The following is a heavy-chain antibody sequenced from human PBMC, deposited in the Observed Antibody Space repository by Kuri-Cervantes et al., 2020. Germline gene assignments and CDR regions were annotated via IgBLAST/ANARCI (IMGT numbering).Heavy chain of an antibody. CDR1: GFTFSSYA. J-gene: IGHJ4*02. V-gene: IGHV3-30-3*01. D-gene: IGHD2-15*01. Sequence: GGSLRLSCAASGFTFSSYAMHWVRQAPGKGLEWVAVISYDGSNKYYADSVKGRFTIPRDNSKNTLYLQMNSLRAEDTAVYYCTSGMVGYWGQGTLVTVSS. CDR3: TSGMVGY. CDR2: ISYDGSNK.